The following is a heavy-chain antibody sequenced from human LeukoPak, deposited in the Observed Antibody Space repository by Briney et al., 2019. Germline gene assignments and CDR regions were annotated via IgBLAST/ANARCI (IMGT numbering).Heavy chain of an antibody. CDR3: ARKGSIAAALDY. CDR2: IYYSGST. V-gene: IGHV4-39*07. CDR1: GGSISSGSYY. D-gene: IGHD6-6*01. Sequence: SQTLSLTCTVSGGSISSGSYYWGWIRQPPGKGLEWIGSIYYSGSTYYNPSLKSRVTISVDTSKNQFSLKLSSVTAADTAVYYCARKGSIAAALDYWGQGTLVTVSS. J-gene: IGHJ4*02.